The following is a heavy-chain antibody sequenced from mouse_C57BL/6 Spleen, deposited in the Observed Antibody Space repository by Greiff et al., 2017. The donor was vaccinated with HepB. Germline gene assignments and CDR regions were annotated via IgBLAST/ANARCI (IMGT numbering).Heavy chain of an antibody. Sequence: QVQLQQSGAELARPGASVKLSCKASGYTFKSYGISWVKQRTGQGLEWIGEIYPRSGNTYYNEKFKGKATLTADKSSSTAYMELRSLTSEDSAVYFCARGHYGSSPYYFDYWGQGTTLTVSS. CDR2: IYPRSGNT. J-gene: IGHJ2*01. CDR3: ARGHYGSSPYYFDY. V-gene: IGHV1-81*01. CDR1: GYTFKSYG. D-gene: IGHD1-1*01.